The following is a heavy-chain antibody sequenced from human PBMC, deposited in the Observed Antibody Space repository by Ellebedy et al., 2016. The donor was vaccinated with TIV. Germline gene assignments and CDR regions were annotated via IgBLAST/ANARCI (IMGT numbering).Heavy chain of an antibody. CDR2: ISYDGSNK. V-gene: IGHV3-30-3*01. J-gene: IGHJ3*02. D-gene: IGHD3-3*01. Sequence: GGSLRLXCAASGFTFSSYAMHWVRQAPGKGLEWVAVISYDGSNKYYADSVKGRFTISRDNSKNTLYLQMNSLRAEDTAVYYCARTYYDFWSGYYWGQDGAFDIWGQGTMVTVSS. CDR1: GFTFSSYA. CDR3: ARTYYDFWSGYYWGQDGAFDI.